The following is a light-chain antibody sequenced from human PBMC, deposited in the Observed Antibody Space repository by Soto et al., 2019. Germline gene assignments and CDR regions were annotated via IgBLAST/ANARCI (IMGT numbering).Light chain of an antibody. CDR2: GAS. V-gene: IGKV3-20*01. CDR3: QQYGGSPSYT. J-gene: IGKJ2*01. CDR1: QSVNSNY. Sequence: EIVLTQSPGTLSLSPGERATLSCRASQSVNSNYLAWYQQRPGQTPSLLIYGASSRAAGIPDRFSGSGSGTDFTLTISRLEPDDFAVYYCQQYGGSPSYTFGQGTKLEIK.